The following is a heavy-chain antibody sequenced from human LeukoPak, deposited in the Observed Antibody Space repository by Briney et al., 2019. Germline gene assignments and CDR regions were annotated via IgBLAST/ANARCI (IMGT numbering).Heavy chain of an antibody. V-gene: IGHV3-7*03. CDR3: ARDESAVPTYRFDY. J-gene: IGHJ4*02. CDR1: GFTFSNYW. D-gene: IGHD1-1*01. CDR2: IKQDGSDK. Sequence: GGSLRLSCAASGFTFSNYWMSWVRQAPGKGLEWVDNIKQDGSDKYYVDSVKGRFTISRDNAKNSLYLQMNSLRAEDTAMYYCARDESAVPTYRFDYWGQGTLVTVSS.